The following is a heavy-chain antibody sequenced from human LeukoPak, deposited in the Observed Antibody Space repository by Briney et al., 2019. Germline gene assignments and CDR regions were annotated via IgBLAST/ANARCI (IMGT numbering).Heavy chain of an antibody. Sequence: GGSLRLSCAASGFTFSSYAMHWVRQAPGKGLEWVAVISYDGSNKYYADSVKGRFTISRDNSKNTLYLQMSSLRAEDTAVYYCARDLSSGSYGDYFDYWGQGTLATVSS. V-gene: IGHV3-30-3*01. CDR2: ISYDGSNK. D-gene: IGHD1-26*01. J-gene: IGHJ4*02. CDR1: GFTFSSYA. CDR3: ARDLSSGSYGDYFDY.